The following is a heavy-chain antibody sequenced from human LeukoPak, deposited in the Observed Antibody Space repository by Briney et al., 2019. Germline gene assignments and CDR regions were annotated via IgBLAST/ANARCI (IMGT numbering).Heavy chain of an antibody. CDR2: ISYDGSNK. CDR1: GFTFRNFA. CDR3: PRVTSEASFDY. J-gene: IGHJ4*02. V-gene: IGHV3-30-3*01. Sequence: GSLRLSCAASGFTFRNFAMHWVRQAPGKGVEWVALISYDGSNKYYADSVKGRFTISRDNSKNTLYLQMNSLRADDTAVYYCPRVTSEASFDYWGQGTLVIVSS.